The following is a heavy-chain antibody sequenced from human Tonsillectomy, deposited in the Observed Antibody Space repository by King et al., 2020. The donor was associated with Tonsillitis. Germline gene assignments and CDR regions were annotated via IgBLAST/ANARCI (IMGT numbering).Heavy chain of an antibody. CDR1: GGSFSGYY. Sequence: VQLQQWGAGLLKPSETLSLTCAVYGGSFSGYYWSWIRQPPGKGLEWIGEINHSGSTNYNPSLKSRVTISVDTSKNQFSLKLSSVTAADTAVYYCARDGPGSNKYSWFDPWGQGTLVTVSS. D-gene: IGHD2-15*01. CDR3: ARDGPGSNKYSWFDP. CDR2: INHSGST. J-gene: IGHJ5*02. V-gene: IGHV4-34*01.